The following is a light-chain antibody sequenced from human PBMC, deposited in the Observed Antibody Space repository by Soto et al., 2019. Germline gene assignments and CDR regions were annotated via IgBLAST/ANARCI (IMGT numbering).Light chain of an antibody. Sequence: DIQMTQSPSSLSASVGDRATITCQASQDISNYLNWYQQKPGKAPKLLIYDASNLETGVPSRFSGSGSGTDFTITISSLQPEDIATYYCQQYDNLPLTFGGGTKVEIK. CDR2: DAS. V-gene: IGKV1-33*01. CDR3: QQYDNLPLT. CDR1: QDISNY. J-gene: IGKJ4*01.